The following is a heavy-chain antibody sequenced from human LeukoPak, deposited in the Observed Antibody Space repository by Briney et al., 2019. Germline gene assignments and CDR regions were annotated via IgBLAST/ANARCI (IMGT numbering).Heavy chain of an antibody. CDR1: GGSISSGDYY. Sequence: SQTLSLTCTVSGGSISSGDYYCSWIRQPPGKGLEWIGYIYYSGSTYYNPSLKSRVTISVDTSKHQYSLKLRSVPAADTAVYYCARHYYYDSSGYRNDAFDIWGQGTMVTVSS. CDR2: IYYSGST. D-gene: IGHD3-22*01. CDR3: ARHYYYDSSGYRNDAFDI. J-gene: IGHJ3*02. V-gene: IGHV4-30-4*08.